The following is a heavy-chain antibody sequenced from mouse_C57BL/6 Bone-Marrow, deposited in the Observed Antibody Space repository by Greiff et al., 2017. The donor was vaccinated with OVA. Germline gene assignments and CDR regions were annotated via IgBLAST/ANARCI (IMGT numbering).Heavy chain of an antibody. CDR2: IDPETGGP. CDR1: GYTFTDYE. Sequence: QVQLKQSGAELVRPGASVTLSCKASGYTFTDYEMHWVKQTPVHGLEWIGAIDPETGGPAYNQKFKGKAILTADKSSSTVYMELRSLTSADSAVYYWTRSYSNYGDVDYWGQGTTLTVSS. V-gene: IGHV1-15*01. J-gene: IGHJ2*01. CDR3: TRSYSNYGDVDY. D-gene: IGHD2-5*01.